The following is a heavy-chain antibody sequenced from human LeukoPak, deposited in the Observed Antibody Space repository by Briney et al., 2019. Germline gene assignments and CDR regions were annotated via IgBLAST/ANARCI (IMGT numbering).Heavy chain of an antibody. CDR1: GDSISSSSYY. V-gene: IGHV4-39*07. CDR3: ARVSPYDSSGYYYPRYLHYYYYYMDV. CDR2: IYYSGST. J-gene: IGHJ6*03. D-gene: IGHD3-22*01. Sequence: SETLSLICTVSGDSISSSSYYWDWIRQPPGKGLEWIGNIYYSGSTYYNPSPKSRVTISVDTSKNQFSLKLSSVTAADTAVYYCARVSPYDSSGYYYPRYLHYYYYYMDVWGKGTTVTVSS.